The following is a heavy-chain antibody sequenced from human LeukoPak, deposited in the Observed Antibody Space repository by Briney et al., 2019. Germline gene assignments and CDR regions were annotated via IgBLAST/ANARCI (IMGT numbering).Heavy chain of an antibody. CDR3: ARGSRGYSYG. V-gene: IGHV4-39*01. D-gene: IGHD5-18*01. CDR2: IYYSGST. Sequence: PSKPLSLSCTVSGASINSSNYYWGWIRQSPEKGLEWIGSIYYSGSTYYNPSLKSRVTISVDTSKNQFSLKLNSVTVADTAVYYCARGSRGYSYGWGQGTLVTVSS. J-gene: IGHJ4*02. CDR1: GASINSSNYY.